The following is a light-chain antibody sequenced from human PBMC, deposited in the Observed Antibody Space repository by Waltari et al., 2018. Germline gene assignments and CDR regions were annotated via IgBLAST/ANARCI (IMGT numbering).Light chain of an antibody. V-gene: IGKV4-1*01. CDR2: WAS. J-gene: IGKJ3*01. CDR1: QTVFYISNNRSY. CDR3: HQYFNTPFT. Sequence: DIVMTQSPDSLAVSLGERATINCKSSQTVFYISNNRSYLAWYQQKPGQPPKLLIYWASTRESGVPDRFSGSGSATDFSLTIGSLQAEDVAVYYCHQYFNTPFTFGPGTRVDIK.